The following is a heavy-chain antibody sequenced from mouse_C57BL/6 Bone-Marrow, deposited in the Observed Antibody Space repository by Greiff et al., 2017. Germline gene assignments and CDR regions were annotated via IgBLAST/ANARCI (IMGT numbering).Heavy chain of an antibody. CDR2: IDPEDGDT. CDR1: GFNIKDYY. D-gene: IGHD2-3*01. CDR3: TIDGYWTWFAY. V-gene: IGHV14-1*01. Sequence: DVQLQESGAELVRPGASVKLSCTASGFNIKDYYMHWVKQRPEQGLEWIGRIDPEDGDTEYAPKFQGKATMTADTSSNTAYLQLSSLTSEDTAVYYCTIDGYWTWFAYWGQGTLVTVSA. J-gene: IGHJ3*01.